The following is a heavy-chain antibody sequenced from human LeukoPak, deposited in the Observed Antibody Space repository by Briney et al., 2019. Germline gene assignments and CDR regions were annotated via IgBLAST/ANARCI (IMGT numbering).Heavy chain of an antibody. V-gene: IGHV1-18*01. CDR2: ISAYNGNT. CDR1: GYTFTSYG. D-gene: IGHD3-10*01. J-gene: IGHJ4*02. Sequence: ASVKVSCKASGYTFTSYGISWVRQAPGQGLEGMGWISAYNGNTNYAQKLQGRVTVTTDTSTSTAYMELRSLRSDDTAVYYCARDGRYYYGSGSRSHYWGQGTLVTVSS. CDR3: ARDGRYYYGSGSRSHY.